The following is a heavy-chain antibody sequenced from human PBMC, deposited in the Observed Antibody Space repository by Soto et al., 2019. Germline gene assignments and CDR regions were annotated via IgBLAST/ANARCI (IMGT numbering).Heavy chain of an antibody. CDR3: ARGPPITIFGVAGPLDV. D-gene: IGHD3-3*01. Sequence: SETLSLTCAFYGGSFSGYYWSWIRQPPGKGLEWIGEINHSGSTNYNPSLKNRATISVDTTKNQFSLKLSSVTAADTAVYYCARGPPITIFGVAGPLDVWGKGTTVTVSS. CDR2: INHSGST. V-gene: IGHV4-34*01. J-gene: IGHJ6*04. CDR1: GGSFSGYY.